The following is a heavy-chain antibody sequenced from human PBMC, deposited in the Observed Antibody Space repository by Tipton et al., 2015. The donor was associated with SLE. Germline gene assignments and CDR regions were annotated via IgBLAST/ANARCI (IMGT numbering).Heavy chain of an antibody. Sequence: SLRLSCAASGFTFDDYAMHWVRQAPGKGLEWVSLISWDGGSTYYVDSVKGRFTISRDNSKESLYLQMNSLRAEDTALYYCAKAYGQQLVPFDYWGQGTLVTVSS. J-gene: IGHJ4*02. CDR2: ISWDGGST. V-gene: IGHV3-43D*04. CDR1: GFTFDDYA. D-gene: IGHD6-13*01. CDR3: AKAYGQQLVPFDY.